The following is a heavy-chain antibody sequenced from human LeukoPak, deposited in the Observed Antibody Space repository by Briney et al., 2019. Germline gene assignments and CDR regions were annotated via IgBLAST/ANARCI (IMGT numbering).Heavy chain of an antibody. V-gene: IGHV3-48*04. CDR3: AKVDGKVVDILTGYYPDY. Sequence: PGGSLRLSCAASGFPLSSYAMSWVRQVPGKGLEWVSYISSSGSTIYYADSVKGRFTISRDNAKNSLYLQMNSLRAEDTAVYYCAKVDGKVVDILTGYYPDYWGQGTLVTVSS. D-gene: IGHD3-9*01. CDR2: ISSSGSTI. CDR1: GFPLSSYA. J-gene: IGHJ4*02.